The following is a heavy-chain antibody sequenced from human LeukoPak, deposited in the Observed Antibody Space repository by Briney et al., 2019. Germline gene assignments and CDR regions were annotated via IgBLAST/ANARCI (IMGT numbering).Heavy chain of an antibody. D-gene: IGHD5-18*01. Sequence: PSETLSLTCTVSGGSISSSTDYWGWIRQPPGKGLEWIGSVYYSGSTYYNPSLKSRVTISVDTSKSQFSLKLSSVTAADTAVYYCAGPRGYSYGYEDHWGQGILVTVSS. J-gene: IGHJ4*02. CDR1: GGSISSSTDY. V-gene: IGHV4-39*01. CDR3: AGPRGYSYGYEDH. CDR2: VYYSGST.